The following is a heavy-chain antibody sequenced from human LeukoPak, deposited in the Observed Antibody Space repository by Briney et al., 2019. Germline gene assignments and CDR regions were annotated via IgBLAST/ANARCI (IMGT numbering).Heavy chain of an antibody. CDR2: ISSSGSTI. V-gene: IGHV3-48*03. Sequence: PGXXLRLSCAASGFTFSSYEMNWVRQAPGKGLEWVSYISSSGSTIYYADSVKGRFTISRDNAKNSLYLQMNSLRAEDTAVYYCARDQRDYYDSSGQPGDFDYWGQGTLVTVSS. CDR1: GFTFSSYE. CDR3: ARDQRDYYDSSGQPGDFDY. D-gene: IGHD3-22*01. J-gene: IGHJ4*02.